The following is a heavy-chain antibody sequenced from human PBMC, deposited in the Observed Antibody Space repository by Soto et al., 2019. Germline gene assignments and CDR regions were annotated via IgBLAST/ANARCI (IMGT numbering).Heavy chain of an antibody. V-gene: IGHV4-38-2*02. J-gene: IGHJ4*02. CDR3: ARSTEATGTLKY. CDR2: VHHAGST. CDR1: GDSITNGYY. Sequence: SETLSLTCTVSGDSITNGYYWGWIRQPPGRGLEWIASVHHAGSTFYSPSLMRRVTISVDRSKNQFSLKVTSVTVADTAVYYCARSTEATGTLKYWGEGTLVTVSS. D-gene: IGHD6-13*01.